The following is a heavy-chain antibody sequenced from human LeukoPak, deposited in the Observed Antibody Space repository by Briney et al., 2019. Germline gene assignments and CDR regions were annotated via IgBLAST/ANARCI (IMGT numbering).Heavy chain of an antibody. D-gene: IGHD6-19*01. Sequence: SVKVSCKASGGTFSSYAISWVRQAPGQGLEWMGGIIPISGTANYAQKFQGRVTITTDESTSTAYMELSSLRSEDTAVYYCARDSDTAVAVDYWGQGTLVTVSS. CDR3: ARDSDTAVAVDY. J-gene: IGHJ4*02. CDR1: GGTFSSYA. CDR2: IIPISGTA. V-gene: IGHV1-69*05.